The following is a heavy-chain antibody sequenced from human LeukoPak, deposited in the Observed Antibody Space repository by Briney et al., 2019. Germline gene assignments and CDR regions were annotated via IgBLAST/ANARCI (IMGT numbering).Heavy chain of an antibody. V-gene: IGHV3-66*01. CDR2: IYSGGST. J-gene: IGHJ6*02. CDR3: ARDKERYFDWLPDYYYGMDV. Sequence: GGSLRLSCAASGSTVSSNYMSWVRQAPGKGLEWVSVIYSGGSTYYADSVKGRFTISRDNSKNTLYLQMNSLRAEDTAVYYCARDKERYFDWLPDYYYGMDVWGQGTTVTVSS. D-gene: IGHD3-9*01. CDR1: GSTVSSNY.